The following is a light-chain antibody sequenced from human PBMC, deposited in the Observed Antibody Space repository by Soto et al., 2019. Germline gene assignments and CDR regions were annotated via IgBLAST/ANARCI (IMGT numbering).Light chain of an antibody. Sequence: QSALTQPPSVSGALGQRVTISCTGSSSNIGAGYDVHCYQQFPGTAPKLIIYGNNNRPSGVPDRFSGSKSGTSASLAITGLQSDDEADFYCQSYDSSLRGSVFGTGTKVTVL. J-gene: IGLJ1*01. CDR3: QSYDSSLRGSV. V-gene: IGLV1-40*01. CDR1: SSNIGAGYD. CDR2: GNN.